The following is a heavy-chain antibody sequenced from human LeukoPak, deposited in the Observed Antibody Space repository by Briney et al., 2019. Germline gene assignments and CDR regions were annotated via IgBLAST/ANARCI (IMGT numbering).Heavy chain of an antibody. CDR2: ISSSGSST. CDR3: AKDRFSSGWYYFDF. D-gene: IGHD6-19*01. V-gene: IGHV3-23*01. Sequence: PGGSLRLSCAASGFTLSIHWMSWVRQAPGKGLEWVSAISSSGSSTYYADSVKGRFTISRDNSKNTLSLQMNSLRAEDTAVYYCAKDRFSSGWYYFDFWGQGTLVTVSS. CDR1: GFTLSIHW. J-gene: IGHJ4*02.